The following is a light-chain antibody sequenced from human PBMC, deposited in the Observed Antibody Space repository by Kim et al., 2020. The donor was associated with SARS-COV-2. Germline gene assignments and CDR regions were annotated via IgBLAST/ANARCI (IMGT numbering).Light chain of an antibody. CDR1: HSISSY. J-gene: IGKJ1*01. V-gene: IGKV1-39*01. CDR3: QQSYSSPWT. Sequence: ASVGDRVTITCRASHSISSYLNWYQQKPGKVPNLLIYDASSLQSGVPSRFSGSGSGTDFTLSISSLQPEDFATYYCQQSYSSPWTFGQGTKVEIK. CDR2: DAS.